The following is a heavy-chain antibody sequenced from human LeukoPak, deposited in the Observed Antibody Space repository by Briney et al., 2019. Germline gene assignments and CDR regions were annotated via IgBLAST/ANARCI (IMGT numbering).Heavy chain of an antibody. CDR3: ARASDGDLNFDY. CDR2: ISSSSSYI. V-gene: IGHV3-21*01. Sequence: GGSLRLSCAASGFTLSSYSMNWVRQAPGKGLEWVSSISSSSSYIYYADSVKGRFTISRDNAKNSLYLQMNSLRAEDTAVYYCARASDGDLNFDYWGQGTLVTVSS. J-gene: IGHJ4*02. CDR1: GFTLSSYS. D-gene: IGHD4-17*01.